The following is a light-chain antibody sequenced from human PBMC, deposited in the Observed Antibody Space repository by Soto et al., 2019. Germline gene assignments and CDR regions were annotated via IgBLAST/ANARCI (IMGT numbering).Light chain of an antibody. CDR2: DAS. J-gene: IGKJ1*01. CDR1: QSVSSY. V-gene: IGKV3-11*01. Sequence: EIVLTQSPATLSLSPGERSTLSCRASQSVSSYLAWYQQKPGQAPRLLIYDASNRATGIPARFSGSGSGTDFTLTISSLQSEDFAVYYCQQYNNWRRTFGQGTKVDIK. CDR3: QQYNNWRRT.